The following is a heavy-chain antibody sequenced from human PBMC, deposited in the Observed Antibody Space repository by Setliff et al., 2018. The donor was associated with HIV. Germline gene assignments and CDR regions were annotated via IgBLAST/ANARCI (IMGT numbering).Heavy chain of an antibody. CDR3: AKLGIVVVTAPRYFDL. V-gene: IGHV3-23*01. J-gene: IGHJ2*01. D-gene: IGHD2-21*02. CDR1: GFTFSNYA. Sequence: GGSLRLSCVASGFTFSNYAMNWVRQAPGKGLEWVSGITQTGDNTYYADSVKGRFVISREKSKSTLYLQTNSLRAEDTAVYYCAKLGIVVVTAPRYFDLWGRGTLVTVSS. CDR2: ITQTGDNT.